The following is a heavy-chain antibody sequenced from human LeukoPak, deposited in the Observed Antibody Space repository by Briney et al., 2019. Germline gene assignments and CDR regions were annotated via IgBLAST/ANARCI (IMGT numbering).Heavy chain of an antibody. CDR3: ARHLSGDDV. CDR2: IYSSGST. D-gene: IGHD4-17*01. CDR1: GFTFSSYG. J-gene: IGHJ3*01. V-gene: IGHV3-66*04. Sequence: PGGSLRLSCAASGFTFSSYGMHWVRQAPGKGLEWVSIIYSSGSTYYADTVKGRFTISRDNSKNTLYLQMNSLRDEDTAVYYCARHLSGDDVWGQGTMVTVSS.